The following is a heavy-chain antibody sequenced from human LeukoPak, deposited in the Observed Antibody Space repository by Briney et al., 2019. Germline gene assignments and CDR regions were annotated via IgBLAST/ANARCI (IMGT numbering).Heavy chain of an antibody. CDR2: LIPISGRT. V-gene: IGHV1-69*13. Sequence: GASVKVSCKASGGTFSSYAFHWVRQAPAQGLEWVGGLIPISGRTNYAQKFHERLTTTADESTNKAYFQRSSPKNEDTAVYYCWRADYYGARSYNNGASPEYWGQGTLVTVSS. D-gene: IGHD3-10*01. CDR3: WRADYYGARSYNNGASPEY. J-gene: IGHJ4*02. CDR1: GGTFSSYA.